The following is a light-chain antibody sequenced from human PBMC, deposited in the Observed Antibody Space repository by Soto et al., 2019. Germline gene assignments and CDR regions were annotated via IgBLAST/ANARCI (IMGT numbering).Light chain of an antibody. J-gene: IGKJ2*01. CDR1: QDINNW. Sequence: DIQLTQSPSSMSASVGDRVTITCRASQDINNWIAWYQQKPGKAPKLLIYAASNLQSGVPSRFSGSGSGTDFTLTISSLQPEDFASYYCQQTGDTPPFTFGQGTKLDI. V-gene: IGKV1-12*01. CDR3: QQTGDTPPFT. CDR2: AAS.